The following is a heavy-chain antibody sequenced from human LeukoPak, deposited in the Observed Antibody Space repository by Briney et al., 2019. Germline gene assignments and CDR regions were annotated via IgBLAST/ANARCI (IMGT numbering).Heavy chain of an antibody. CDR1: GDSVSSKSVA. D-gene: IGHD4-17*01. J-gene: IGHJ5*02. CDR3: ARGYDYGDNWFDP. CDR2: TCYKSRWSN. Sequence: SQTLSLTCAISGDSVSSKSVAWNWVRQSPSRGLEWLGRTCYKSRWSNDYDVSVKSRISINPDTSKNQFSLKLSSVTAADTAVYYCARGYDYGDNWFDPWGQGTLVTVSS. V-gene: IGHV6-1*01.